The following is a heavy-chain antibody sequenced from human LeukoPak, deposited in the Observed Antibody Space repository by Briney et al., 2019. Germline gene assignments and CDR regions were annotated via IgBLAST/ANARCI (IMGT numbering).Heavy chain of an antibody. V-gene: IGHV3-53*01. CDR1: GFPVRSTY. Sequence: PGGSLRLSCEVSGFPVRSTYMTWVRQPPGKGLESVAVIYSGGTTYHIDSVKGRFTISRDISKSTMYLEMNNLRVEDMAIYYCASLEGGPSDGRWGQGTLVTVSS. J-gene: IGHJ4*02. CDR3: ASLEGGPSDGR. CDR2: IYSGGTT. D-gene: IGHD3-3*01.